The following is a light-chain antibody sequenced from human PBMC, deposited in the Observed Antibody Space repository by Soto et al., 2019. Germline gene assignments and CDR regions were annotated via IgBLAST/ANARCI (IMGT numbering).Light chain of an antibody. V-gene: IGKV3-20*01. Sequence: EFLFTQSPGPLSLSPGERAPLSCRTSQTVRNNYLAWYQQKPGQAPRLLIYDASSRATGIPARFSGGGSGTDFTLTSSRLEPEDFAVYYCQQYRSYPLTFGGGTKGDIK. J-gene: IGKJ4*01. CDR3: QQYRSYPLT. CDR2: DAS. CDR1: QTVRNNY.